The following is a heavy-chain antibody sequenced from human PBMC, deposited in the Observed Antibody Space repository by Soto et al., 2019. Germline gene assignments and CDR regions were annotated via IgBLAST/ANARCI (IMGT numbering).Heavy chain of an antibody. J-gene: IGHJ4*02. Sequence: EVQLVESGGGLVQPGGSLRLSCAASGFTFSSYWMHWVRQAPGKGLVWVSRINSDGSSTSYADSVKGRFTISRDNAKNTLYLQMNSLRDEDTAVYYCARGDYGDYGGDYWGQGTLVTVSS. D-gene: IGHD4-17*01. CDR2: INSDGSST. CDR1: GFTFSSYW. CDR3: ARGDYGDYGGDY. V-gene: IGHV3-74*01.